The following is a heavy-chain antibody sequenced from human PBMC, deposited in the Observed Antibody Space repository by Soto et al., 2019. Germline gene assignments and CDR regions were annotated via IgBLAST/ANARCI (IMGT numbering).Heavy chain of an antibody. CDR3: ARGYRQSAYSSRWVFDY. CDR1: GGSINSGGYY. V-gene: IGHV4-31*03. CDR2: IFYSGST. D-gene: IGHD6-13*01. Sequence: QVQLQESGTGLLKPSQTLSLICTVSGGSINSGGYYWNWIRQHPGKGLEWIGYIFYSGSTYYNPCLRSRVTISADTSENQFSLNLSSVTAADTAVYFCARGYRQSAYSSRWVFDYWGQGILVNVSS. J-gene: IGHJ4*02.